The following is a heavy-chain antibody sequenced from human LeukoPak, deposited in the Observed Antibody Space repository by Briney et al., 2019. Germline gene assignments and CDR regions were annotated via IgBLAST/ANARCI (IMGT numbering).Heavy chain of an antibody. CDR1: GGTFSSYW. CDR2: IKQDGSEK. D-gene: IGHD3-10*01. CDR3: ARDSPGYYYDSGNPNY. V-gene: IGHV3-7*01. J-gene: IGHJ4*02. Sequence: GGSLRLSCAASGGTFSSYWMSWVRQAPGKGLEWVANIKQDGSEKYYVDSVKGRFIISRDNAKNSLYLQTTSLRAEDTAMHYCARDSPGYYYDSGNPNYWGQGTLVTVSS.